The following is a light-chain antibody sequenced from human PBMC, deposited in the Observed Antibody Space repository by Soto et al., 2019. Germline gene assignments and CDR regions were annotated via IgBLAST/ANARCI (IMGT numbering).Light chain of an antibody. J-gene: IGKJ4*01. CDR3: QQLNSYPFT. CDR1: QGISSY. V-gene: IGKV1-9*01. Sequence: DIQLTQSPSFLSASVGDRVTITCRASQGISSYLAWYQPKPGKAPKLLIYAASTLQSGVPSRFSGSGSGTEFTLTISSLQPEDFATYYCQQLNSYPFTFGGGTKVEIK. CDR2: AAS.